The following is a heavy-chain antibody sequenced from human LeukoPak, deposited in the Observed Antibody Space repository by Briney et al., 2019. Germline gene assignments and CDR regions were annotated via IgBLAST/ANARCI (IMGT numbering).Heavy chain of an antibody. CDR3: TTGTGIAVAGFDY. J-gene: IGHJ4*02. CDR1: GFTFSNAW. Sequence: PGGSLRLSCAASGFTFSNAWMSWVRQAPGKGLEWVGRIKSKTDGGTTDYAAPVKGRFTISRDDSKNTLYLQMNSLKTEDTAVYYCTTGTGIAVAGFDYWGQGTLVTVSS. D-gene: IGHD6-19*01. V-gene: IGHV3-15*01. CDR2: IKSKTDGGTT.